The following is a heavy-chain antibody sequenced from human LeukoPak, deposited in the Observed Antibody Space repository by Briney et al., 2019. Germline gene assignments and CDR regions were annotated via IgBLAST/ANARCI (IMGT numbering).Heavy chain of an antibody. CDR1: GGSFSGYY. J-gene: IGHJ5*02. CDR3: ARGAAYQYYDFWSGYYTKRRWFDP. CDR2: INHSGST. D-gene: IGHD3-3*01. V-gene: IGHV4-34*01. Sequence: KPSETLSLTCAVYGGSFSGYYWSWIRQPPGKGLEWIGEINHSGSTNYNPSLKSRVTISVDTSKNQFSLKLSSETAADTAVYYCARGAAYQYYDFWSGYYTKRRWFDPWGQGTLVTVSS.